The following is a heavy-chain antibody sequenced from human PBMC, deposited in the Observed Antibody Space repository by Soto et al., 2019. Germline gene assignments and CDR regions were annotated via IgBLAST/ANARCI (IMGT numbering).Heavy chain of an antibody. Sequence: SETLSLTCTVSGGSISSSSFHWGWIRQPPGKGLEWIGSIYYSGSTYYSPSLKSRVTISVDTSKNQFSLKLSSVTAADTAVYYCAGRERAGGTGWWFGPWGQGTLVTVSS. CDR1: GGSISSSSFH. CDR3: AGRERAGGTGWWFGP. V-gene: IGHV4-39*01. CDR2: IYYSGST. J-gene: IGHJ5*02. D-gene: IGHD6-13*01.